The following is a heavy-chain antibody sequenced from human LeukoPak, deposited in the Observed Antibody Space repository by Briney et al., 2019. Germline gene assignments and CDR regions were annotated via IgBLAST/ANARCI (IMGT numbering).Heavy chain of an antibody. Sequence: GGSLRLSCAASGFTFSSYSMNWVRQAPGKGLVWVSRINTDGSTTSYADSVKGRFTISRDNAKNTLYLQMNSLRAEETAVYYCARDLGVAALDNWGQGTLVTVSS. V-gene: IGHV3-74*01. CDR1: GFTFSSYS. D-gene: IGHD6-19*01. CDR3: ARDLGVAALDN. J-gene: IGHJ4*02. CDR2: INTDGSTT.